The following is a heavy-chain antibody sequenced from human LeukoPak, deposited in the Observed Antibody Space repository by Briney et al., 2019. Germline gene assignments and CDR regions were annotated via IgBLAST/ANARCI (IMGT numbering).Heavy chain of an antibody. CDR1: GFTFSSNW. Sequence: QPGGSLRLSCAASGFTFSSNWMHWVRQAPGKGLVWVSHINRDGSTTYYADSVKGRFTISRDNAKNTLYLQMSSLRAEDTAVYYRAMDAAVKDSWGQGTLVTVSS. D-gene: IGHD4-17*01. CDR3: AMDAAVKDS. CDR2: INRDGSTT. J-gene: IGHJ4*02. V-gene: IGHV3-74*01.